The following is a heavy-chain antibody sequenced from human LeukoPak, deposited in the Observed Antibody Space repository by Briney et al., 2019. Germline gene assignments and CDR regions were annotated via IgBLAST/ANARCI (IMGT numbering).Heavy chain of an antibody. CDR3: ASRYCSSTSCYTPHYYYYMDV. D-gene: IGHD2-2*02. CDR1: GGTFSSYA. CDR2: IIPIFGTA. J-gene: IGHJ6*03. V-gene: IGHV1-69*13. Sequence: ASVKVSCKASGGTFSSYAISWVRQAPGQGLEWMGGIIPIFGTANYAQKFQGRVTVTADESTSTAYMELSSLRSEDTAVYYCASRYCSSTSCYTPHYYYYMDVWSKGTTVTVSS.